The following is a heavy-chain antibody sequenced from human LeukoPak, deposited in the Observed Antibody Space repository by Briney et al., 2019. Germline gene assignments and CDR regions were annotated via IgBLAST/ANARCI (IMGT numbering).Heavy chain of an antibody. CDR1: EFTFSSYG. J-gene: IGHJ4*02. D-gene: IGHD5-12*01. Sequence: PGRPLRLSCAASEFTFSSYGMHWVRQAPGKGLEWVAVISYDGSNQYYADTVKGRFTISRDNSKNTLYLQMNSLRAEDTAVYYCAKGGYSGYDVDYWGQGTLVTVSS. CDR2: ISYDGSNQ. V-gene: IGHV3-30*18. CDR3: AKGGYSGYDVDY.